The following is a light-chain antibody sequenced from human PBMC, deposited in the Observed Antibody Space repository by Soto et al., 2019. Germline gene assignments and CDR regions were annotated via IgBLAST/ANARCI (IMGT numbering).Light chain of an antibody. CDR3: QQYHTYWWT. V-gene: IGKV1-5*03. CDR1: QSIINW. J-gene: IGKJ1*01. CDR2: KAS. Sequence: MTQSPSTLSASVGDRVTITXRASQSIINWLAWYQQKPGKAPKLLIYKASSLESEVPSRFSGSGSETEFTLTINSLQPDDSATYYCQQYHTYWWTFGQGTKVEIK.